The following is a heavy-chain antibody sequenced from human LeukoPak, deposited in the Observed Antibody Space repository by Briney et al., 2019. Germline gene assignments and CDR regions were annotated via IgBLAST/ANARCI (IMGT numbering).Heavy chain of an antibody. CDR3: ANRGNTVTTLDY. J-gene: IGHJ4*02. CDR1: GFTFSNYA. D-gene: IGHD4-17*01. CDR2: ISGSGGTT. V-gene: IGHV3-23*01. Sequence: GGSLRLSCAASGFTFSNYAMSWVRQAPGKGLDWVSGISGSGGTTYYADSVKGRFTISRDNSKNTLYLQMNSLRAEDTAVYYCANRGNTVTTLDYWGQGTLVIVSS.